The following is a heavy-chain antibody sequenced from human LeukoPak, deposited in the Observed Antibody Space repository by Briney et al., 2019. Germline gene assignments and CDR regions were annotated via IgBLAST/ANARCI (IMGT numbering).Heavy chain of an antibody. CDR1: GGSISTYY. Sequence: SETLSLTCTVSGGSISTYYWSWIRQSPGNGLEWIGYIYYSGTTNYNPSLKSRVTISVDTSKNQFSLKLNPVTAADTAVYYCAREDPQTTVPEGLDVWGQGTTVTVSS. V-gene: IGHV4-59*01. CDR3: AREDPQTTVPEGLDV. J-gene: IGHJ6*02. CDR2: IYYSGTT. D-gene: IGHD4-17*01.